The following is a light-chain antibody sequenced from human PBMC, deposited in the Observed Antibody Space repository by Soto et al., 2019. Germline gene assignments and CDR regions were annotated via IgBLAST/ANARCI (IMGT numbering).Light chain of an antibody. J-gene: IGLJ1*01. CDR2: EVS. CDR1: SSDVGGYNY. V-gene: IGLV2-14*01. Sequence: QSVLTQPASVSGSPGQSITISCTGTSSDVGGYNYVSWYQQHPGKAPKLMIYEVSNRPSGVSNRFSGSKSGNTASLTISGLQAEDEADYYCSSYTRSSFYVFGNGTKVTGL. CDR3: SSYTRSSFYV.